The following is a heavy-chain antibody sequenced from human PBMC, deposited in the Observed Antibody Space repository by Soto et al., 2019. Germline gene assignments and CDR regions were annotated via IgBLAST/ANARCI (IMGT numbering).Heavy chain of an antibody. Sequence: QVQLVQSGAELKKPGSSVKISCRASGDTFSTYTISWVRQAPGQGLDWMGRIIPILDVANYAPKFQGRVTMTADRSTSTAHMELSSLTSEDTAVYYCAGSRHWDGDYFDNWFDPWGQGTLVTVSS. D-gene: IGHD4-17*01. CDR2: IIPILDVA. V-gene: IGHV1-69*02. CDR1: GDTFSTYT. CDR3: AGSRHWDGDYFDNWFDP. J-gene: IGHJ5*02.